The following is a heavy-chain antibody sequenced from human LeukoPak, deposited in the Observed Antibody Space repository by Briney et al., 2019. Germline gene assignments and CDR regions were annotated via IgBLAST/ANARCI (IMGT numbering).Heavy chain of an antibody. Sequence: GASVKISCKASGYTFTGYYMHWVRQAPGQGLEWMGWINPNSGGTNYAQKFQGRVTMTRDTSISTAYMELSRLRSDDTAVYYCARDRAGTTLIRHHDYYYMDVWGKGTTVTVSS. CDR2: INPNSGGT. CDR3: ARDRAGTTLIRHHDYYYMDV. V-gene: IGHV1-2*02. J-gene: IGHJ6*03. CDR1: GYTFTGYY. D-gene: IGHD1-1*01.